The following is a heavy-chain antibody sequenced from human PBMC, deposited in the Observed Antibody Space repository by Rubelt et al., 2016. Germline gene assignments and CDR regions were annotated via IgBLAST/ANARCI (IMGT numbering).Heavy chain of an antibody. V-gene: IGHV3-74*01. Sequence: PGKGLVWVSRINSDGSSTSYADSVKGRFTISRDNAKNTLYLQRNSLRAEDTAVYYCARADSSGYSPDYWGQGTLVTVSS. D-gene: IGHD3-22*01. J-gene: IGHJ4*02. CDR3: ARADSSGYSPDY. CDR2: INSDGSST.